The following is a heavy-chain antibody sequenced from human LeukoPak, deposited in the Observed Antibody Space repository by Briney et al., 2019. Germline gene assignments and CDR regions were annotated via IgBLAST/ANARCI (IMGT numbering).Heavy chain of an antibody. V-gene: IGHV3-15*01. Sequence: GGSLRLSCAASGFTFSNAWMSWVRQAPGKGLEWVGRIKSKTDGGTTDYAAPVKGRFTISRDDSKNTLYLQMNSLKTEDTAVYYCTTDIGLTYYYDSSGTHYFDYWGQGTLVTVSS. CDR2: IKSKTDGGTT. CDR3: TTDIGLTYYYDSSGTHYFDY. D-gene: IGHD3-22*01. CDR1: GFTFSNAW. J-gene: IGHJ4*02.